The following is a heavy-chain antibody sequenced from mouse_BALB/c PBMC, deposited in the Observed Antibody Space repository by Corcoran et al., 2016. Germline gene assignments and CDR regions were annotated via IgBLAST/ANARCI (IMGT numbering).Heavy chain of an antibody. J-gene: IGHJ4*01. V-gene: IGHV9-3-1*01. D-gene: IGHD6-1*01. CDR3: ARAPLHYYAMDY. Sequence: QIQLVQSGPELKKPGEPVKISCKASGYSFTNYGLNWVKQAPGKGLKWMGWINTYTGEPTYADDFKGRFAFSLETSPSTAYLQINNLKNEDTATYFCARAPLHYYAMDYWGQGTSVTVSS. CDR1: GYSFTNYG. CDR2: INTYTGEP.